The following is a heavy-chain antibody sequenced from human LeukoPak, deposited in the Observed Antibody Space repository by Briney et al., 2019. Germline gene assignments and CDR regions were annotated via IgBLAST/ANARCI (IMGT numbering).Heavy chain of an antibody. CDR2: IIPIFGTA. J-gene: IGHJ5*02. CDR3: ARLHTIAAHDWFDP. Sequence: ASVKVSCKASGGTFSSYAISWVRQAPGQGLEWMGRIIPIFGTANYAQKFQGRVTITADESTSTAYMELSSLRSEDTAVYYCARLHTIAAHDWFDPWGQGTLVTVSS. CDR1: GGTFSSYA. D-gene: IGHD6-6*01. V-gene: IGHV1-69*15.